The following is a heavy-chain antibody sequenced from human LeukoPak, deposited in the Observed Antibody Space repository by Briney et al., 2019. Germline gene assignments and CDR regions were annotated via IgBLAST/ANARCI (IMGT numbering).Heavy chain of an antibody. CDR1: GYSISSGYY. D-gene: IGHD2-15*01. CDR3: AAVVVVAPRFNWFDP. Sequence: SETLSLTCTVSGYSISSGYYWGWIRQPPGKGLEWIGSIYHSGSTYYNPSLKSRVTISVDTSKNQFSLKLSSVTAADTAVYYCAAVVVVAPRFNWFDPWGQGTLVTVSS. CDR2: IYHSGST. J-gene: IGHJ5*02. V-gene: IGHV4-38-2*02.